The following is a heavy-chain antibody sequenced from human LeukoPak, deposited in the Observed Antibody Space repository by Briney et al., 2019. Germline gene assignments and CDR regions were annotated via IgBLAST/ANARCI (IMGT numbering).Heavy chain of an antibody. J-gene: IGHJ5*02. D-gene: IGHD6-13*01. CDR3: AGSSSWSQYNWFDP. CDR2: IIPIFGTA. V-gene: IGHV1-69*13. Sequence: ASVKVSCKAPGGTFSSYAISWVRQAPGQGLEWMGGIIPIFGTANYAQKFQGRVTITADESTSTAYMELSSLRSEDTAVYYCAGSSSWSQYNWFDPWGQGTLVTVSS. CDR1: GGTFSSYA.